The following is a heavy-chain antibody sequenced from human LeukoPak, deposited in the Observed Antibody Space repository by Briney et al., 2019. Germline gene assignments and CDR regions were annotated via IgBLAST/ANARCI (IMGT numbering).Heavy chain of an antibody. Sequence: SETLSLTCTVSGGSISSSYYWGWIRQPPGKGLEWIGSIYHSGSTYYNPSLKSRVTLSVDTSKNQFSLKLSSVTAADTAVYYCARRTTTGTTDYWGQGTLVTVSS. CDR1: GGSISSSYY. D-gene: IGHD1-1*01. J-gene: IGHJ4*02. CDR3: ARRTTTGTTDY. V-gene: IGHV4-39*01. CDR2: IYHSGST.